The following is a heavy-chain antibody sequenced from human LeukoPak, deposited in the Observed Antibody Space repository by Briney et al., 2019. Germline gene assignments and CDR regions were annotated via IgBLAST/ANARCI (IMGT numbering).Heavy chain of an antibody. D-gene: IGHD6-19*01. CDR1: GFTFSSYA. V-gene: IGHV3-23*01. J-gene: IGHJ4*02. Sequence: AGGSLRLSRAASGFTFSSYAMSWVRQAPGKGLEWVSAISGSAYSTYYADSVKGRFTISRDNSKNTLYLQMNSLRAEDTAVYYCAKETVAAPPIDYWGQGTPVTVSS. CDR3: AKETVAAPPIDY. CDR2: ISGSAYST.